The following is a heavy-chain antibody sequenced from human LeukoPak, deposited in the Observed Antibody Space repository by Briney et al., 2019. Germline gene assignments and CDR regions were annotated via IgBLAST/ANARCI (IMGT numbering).Heavy chain of an antibody. CDR2: ISSSSSYI. V-gene: IGHV3-21*01. J-gene: IGHJ4*02. CDR3: ARDRSVAVAGTVMVY. D-gene: IGHD6-19*01. CDR1: GFTFSSYS. Sequence: GGXLRLSCAASGFTFSSYSMNWVRQAPGKGLEWVSSISSSSSYIYYADSVKGRFTISRDNAKNSLYLQMNSLRAEDTAVYYCARDRSVAVAGTVMVYWGQGTLVTVSS.